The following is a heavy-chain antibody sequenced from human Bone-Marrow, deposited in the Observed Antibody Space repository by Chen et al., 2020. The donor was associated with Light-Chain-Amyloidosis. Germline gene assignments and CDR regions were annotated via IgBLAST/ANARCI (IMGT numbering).Heavy chain of an antibody. J-gene: IGHJ4*02. CDR3: ARRRDGYNFDC. Sequence: KISCKGSGYTFPNYWIGWVRQMPGKGLEWMGVIYPDDSDARYSPSFEGQVTISADKSITTAYLQWRSLKASDTAMYYCARRRDGYNFDCWGQGTLVTVSS. CDR2: IYPDDSDA. V-gene: IGHV5-51*01. D-gene: IGHD5-12*01. CDR1: GYTFPNYW.